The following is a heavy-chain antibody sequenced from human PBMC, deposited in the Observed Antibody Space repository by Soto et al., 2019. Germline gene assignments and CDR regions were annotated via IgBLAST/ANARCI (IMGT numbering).Heavy chain of an antibody. CDR3: AIELDGVVTSLGASAF. V-gene: IGHV4-31*03. Sequence: QVRLQESGQGLVRPSQTLSLICTVSGGSIRNDNFYWSFLRQSPGTGLEWLGYISYSGITFYNPSLERRLFISVDPSNNQFSLQLKSVTASYTAMYSCAIELDGVVTSLGASAFCAPGTLVTFAS. CDR1: GGSIRNDNFY. CDR2: ISYSGIT. J-gene: IGHJ3*01. D-gene: IGHD3-22*01.